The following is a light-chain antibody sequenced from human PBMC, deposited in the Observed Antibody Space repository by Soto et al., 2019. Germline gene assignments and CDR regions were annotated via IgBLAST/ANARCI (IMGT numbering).Light chain of an antibody. V-gene: IGLV1-47*01. CDR1: SSNIGSNY. Sequence: QSVLTQPPSASGTPGQRVTISCSGSSSNIGSNYVYWYQQLPGTAPKLLIYRNNQRPSGGPARFSGSKSGTSASLAISGRRSEDEADYYCAAWDDSLSGLYVFGTGTKVTVL. CDR3: AAWDDSLSGLYV. J-gene: IGLJ1*01. CDR2: RNN.